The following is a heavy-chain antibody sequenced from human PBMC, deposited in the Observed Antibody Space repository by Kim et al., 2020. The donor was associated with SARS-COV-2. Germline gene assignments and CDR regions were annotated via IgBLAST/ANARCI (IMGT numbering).Heavy chain of an antibody. J-gene: IGHJ6*02. CDR3: AREARKGIVVVTAIRKNYYYYYGMDV. D-gene: IGHD2-21*02. V-gene: IGHV4-34*01. CDR2: INHSGST. CDR1: GGSFSGYY. Sequence: SETLSLTCAVYGGSFSGYYWSWIRQPPGKGLEWIGEINHSGSTNYNPSLKSRVTISVDTSKNQFSLKLSSVTAADTAVYYCAREARKGIVVVTAIRKNYYYYYGMDVWGQGTTVTVSS.